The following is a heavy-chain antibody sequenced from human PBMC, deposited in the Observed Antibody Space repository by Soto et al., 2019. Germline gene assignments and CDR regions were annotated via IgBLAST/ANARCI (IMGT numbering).Heavy chain of an antibody. D-gene: IGHD3-10*01. CDR1: GYTFTSYG. CDR3: ARANRAREGTHILLWFGELDY. J-gene: IGHJ4*02. V-gene: IGHV1-18*01. Sequence: ASVKVSCKASGYTFTSYGISWVRQAPGQGLEWMGWISAYNGNTNYAQKLQGRVTMTTDTSTSTAYMELRSLRSDDTAVYYCARANRAREGTHILLWFGELDYWGQGTLVTVSS. CDR2: ISAYNGNT.